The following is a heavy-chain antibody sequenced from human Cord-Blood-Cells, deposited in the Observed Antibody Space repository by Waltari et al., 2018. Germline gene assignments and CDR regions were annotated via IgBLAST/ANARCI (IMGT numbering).Heavy chain of an antibody. D-gene: IGHD3-10*01. Sequence: QITLKESGPTLVKPTQTLTLTCTFSGFSLSTSGVCVGWIRQPPGKALEWLALIYWDDAKRYSQSLKSRRTITKDTSKTQVFLTMTNRDPADTATYYCAHSGQYYGSGSYDAWGALDIWGQGTMVTVSS. CDR2: IYWDDAK. J-gene: IGHJ3*02. CDR1: GFSLSTSGVC. V-gene: IGHV2-5*02. CDR3: AHSGQYYGSGSYDAWGALDI.